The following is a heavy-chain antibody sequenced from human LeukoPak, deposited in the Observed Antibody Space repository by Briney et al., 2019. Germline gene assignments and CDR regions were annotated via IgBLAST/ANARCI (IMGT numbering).Heavy chain of an antibody. CDR2: IYHSGST. V-gene: IGHV4-30-2*01. CDR1: GGSISSGGYS. CDR3: ARMYVATVTSFDY. D-gene: IGHD4-17*01. Sequence: SETLSLTCAVSGGSISSGGYSWSWIRQPPGKGLEWIGYIYHSGSTNYNPSLKSRVTISVDKSKNQFSLKLSSVTAADTAVYYCARMYVATVTSFDYWGQGTLVTVSS. J-gene: IGHJ4*02.